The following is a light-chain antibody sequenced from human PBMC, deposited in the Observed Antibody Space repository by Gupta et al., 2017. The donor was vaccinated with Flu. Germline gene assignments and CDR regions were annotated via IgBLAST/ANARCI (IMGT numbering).Light chain of an antibody. CDR2: GAS. CDR3: QQYGSSPRT. J-gene: IGKJ1*01. V-gene: IGKV3-20*01. Sequence: VLTQSPGTLSLSPGERATLACRASQSVSSSYLAWYQQKPGQAPRLLIYGASSRATGIPDRFSGSGSGTDFTLTISRLEPEDFAVYYCQQYGSSPRTFGQGTKVEIK. CDR1: QSVSSSY.